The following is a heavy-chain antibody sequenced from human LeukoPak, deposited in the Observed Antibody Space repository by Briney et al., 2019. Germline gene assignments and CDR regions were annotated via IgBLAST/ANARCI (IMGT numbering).Heavy chain of an antibody. V-gene: IGHV1-69*13. Sequence: ASVQVSCKASGGTFSSYAISWVRQAPGQGLEWMGGIIPIFGTANYAQKFQGRVTITADESTSTAYMELSSLRSEDTAVYYCARDRVVAAVNWFDPWGQGTLVTLSS. CDR1: GGTFSSYA. J-gene: IGHJ5*02. D-gene: IGHD2-15*01. CDR3: ARDRVVAAVNWFDP. CDR2: IIPIFGTA.